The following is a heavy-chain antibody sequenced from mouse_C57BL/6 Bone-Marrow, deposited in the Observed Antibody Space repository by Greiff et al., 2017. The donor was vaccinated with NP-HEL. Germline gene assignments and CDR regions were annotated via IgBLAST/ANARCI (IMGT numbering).Heavy chain of an antibody. Sequence: EVMLVESGGGLVKPGGSLKLSCAASGFTFSSYAMSWVRQTPEKRLVWVATISDGGSYTYYPDNVKGRFTISRDNAKNNLYLQMSHLKSEDTAMYCCARDPGGPSTMITPWFAYWGQGTLVTVSA. CDR1: GFTFSSYA. J-gene: IGHJ3*01. CDR3: ARDPGGPSTMITPWFAY. CDR2: ISDGGSYT. D-gene: IGHD2-4*01. V-gene: IGHV5-4*01.